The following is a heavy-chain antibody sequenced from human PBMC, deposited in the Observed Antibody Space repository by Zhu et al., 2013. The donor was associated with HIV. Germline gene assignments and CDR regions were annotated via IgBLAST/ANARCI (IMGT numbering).Heavy chain of an antibody. D-gene: IGHD3-22*01. J-gene: IGHJ4*02. CDR3: AREGDGDGPDYYYHNSASYPFDY. CDR1: GGTFSSYA. V-gene: IGHV1-69*01. CDR2: IIPMFGTA. Sequence: QVQLVQSGAEVKKPGSSVRVSCKASGGTFSSYAISWVRQAPGQGLEWMGGIIPMFGTANYAQKFQGRVTIIADESTSTAYMELSSLRSEDTAVYYCAREGDGDGPDYYYHNSASYPFDYVGQGTLVHRLL.